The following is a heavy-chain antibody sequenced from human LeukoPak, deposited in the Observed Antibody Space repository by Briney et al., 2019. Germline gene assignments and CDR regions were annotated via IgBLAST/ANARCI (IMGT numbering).Heavy chain of an antibody. J-gene: IGHJ4*02. Sequence: SETLSLTCAVYGGSFSGYYWSWIRQPPGKGLEWMVEINHSGSTNYNPSLKSRVTISVETSKNQYSLKPSSVTAADTAVYYCARAVRWKGDMVRGAFDYWGQGTLVTVSS. CDR1: GGSFSGYY. V-gene: IGHV4-34*01. D-gene: IGHD3-10*01. CDR3: ARAVRWKGDMVRGAFDY. CDR2: INHSGST.